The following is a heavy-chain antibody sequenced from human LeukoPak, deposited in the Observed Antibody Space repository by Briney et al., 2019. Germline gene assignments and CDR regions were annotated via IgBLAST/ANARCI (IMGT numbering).Heavy chain of an antibody. D-gene: IGHD2-15*01. CDR2: MNPNSGNT. J-gene: IGHJ4*02. CDR1: GYTFTSYD. V-gene: IGHV1-8*01. CDR3: ARRHGRCSDGSCYYPDY. Sequence: ASVKVSCKASGYTFTSYDINWVRQATGQGLEWMGWMNPNSGNTGYAQKFQGRVTMTRNSSITTAYMELRSLRSEDTAVYYCARRHGRCSDGSCYYPDYWGQGTLVTVSS.